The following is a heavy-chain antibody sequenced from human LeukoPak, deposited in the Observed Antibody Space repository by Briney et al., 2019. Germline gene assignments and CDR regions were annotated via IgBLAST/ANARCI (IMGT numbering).Heavy chain of an antibody. Sequence: GGSLRLSCAASGFTFSSYAMHWVRQAPGKGLEWVAVISYDGSNKYYADSVKGRFTISRDNSNNTLYLQMNSLRAEDTAVYYCAKVQDYGNYYYGMDVWGKGATVTVSS. CDR1: GFTFSSYA. J-gene: IGHJ6*04. D-gene: IGHD4-17*01. V-gene: IGHV3-30-3*01. CDR2: ISYDGSNK. CDR3: AKVQDYGNYYYGMDV.